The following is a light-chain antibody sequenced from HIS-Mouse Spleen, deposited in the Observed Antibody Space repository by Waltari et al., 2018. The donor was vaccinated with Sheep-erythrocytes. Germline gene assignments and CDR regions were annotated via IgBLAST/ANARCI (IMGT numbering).Light chain of an antibody. V-gene: IGLV3-1*01. CDR3: QAWDSSIVV. J-gene: IGLJ2*01. CDR2: QDT. CDR1: KLGDKY. Sequence: SSELTQPPSVSVSPGQTASITCSGDKLGDKYACWYQQKPGQSPVLVLYQDTKRPSGIPEGFPGSNSGNTATLPIRGTQAMDEADYYCQAWDSSIVVFGGGTKLTVL.